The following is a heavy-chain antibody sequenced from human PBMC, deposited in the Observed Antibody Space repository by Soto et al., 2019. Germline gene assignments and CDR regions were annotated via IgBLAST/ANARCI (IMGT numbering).Heavy chain of an antibody. CDR3: ASGEDCSGGSCYPYYFDY. V-gene: IGHV4-59*01. Sequence: PSETLSLTCTVSGGSISSYYWSWIRQPPGKGLEWIGYIYYSGSTNYNPSLKSRVTISVDTSKNQFSLKLSSVTAADTAVYYCASGEDCSGGSCYPYYFDYWGQGTLVTAPQ. D-gene: IGHD2-15*01. CDR2: IYYSGST. CDR1: GGSISSYY. J-gene: IGHJ4*02.